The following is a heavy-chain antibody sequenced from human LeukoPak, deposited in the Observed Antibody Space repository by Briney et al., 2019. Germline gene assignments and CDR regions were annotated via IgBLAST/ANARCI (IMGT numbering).Heavy chain of an antibody. CDR3: ASEVFYDFWSRNLGWFDP. J-gene: IGHJ5*02. CDR1: GYSISSGYY. D-gene: IGHD3-3*01. Sequence: SETLSLTCTVSGYSISSGYYWGWIRQPPGKGLEWIGSIYHSGSTYYNPSLKSRVTISVDTSKNQFSLKLSSVTAADTAVYYCASEVFYDFWSRNLGWFDPWGQGTLVTVSS. V-gene: IGHV4-38-2*02. CDR2: IYHSGST.